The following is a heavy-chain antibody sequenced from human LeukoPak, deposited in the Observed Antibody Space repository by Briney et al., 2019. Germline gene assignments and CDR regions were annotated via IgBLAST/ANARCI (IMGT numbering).Heavy chain of an antibody. CDR2: IYHSGST. CDR1: GGSISSSNW. D-gene: IGHD2-15*01. J-gene: IGHJ6*02. CDR3: ARVLRQWVVAAGRDGYYYGMDV. V-gene: IGHV4-4*02. Sequence: PSETLSLTCAVSGGSISSSNWWSWVRQPPGKGLEWIGEIYHSGSTNYNPSLKSRVTISVDKSKNQFSLKLSSVTAADTAVYYCARVLRQWVVAAGRDGYYYGMDVWGQGTTVTVSS.